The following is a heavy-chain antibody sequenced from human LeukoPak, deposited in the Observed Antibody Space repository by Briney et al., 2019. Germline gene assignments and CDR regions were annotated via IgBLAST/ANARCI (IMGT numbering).Heavy chain of an antibody. J-gene: IGHJ5*02. CDR1: GFTFSSYG. CDR3: ARDAGNYDILTGYYKNNWFDP. D-gene: IGHD3-9*01. V-gene: IGHV3-33*01. CDR2: IWNDGSNK. Sequence: GGSLRLSCAASGFTFSSYGMHWVRQAPGKGLEGVAVIWNDGSNKCYADSVKGRYTISRDNSKNTLYLQMNSLRAEDTAVYYCARDAGNYDILTGYYKNNWFDPWGQGTLVTVSS.